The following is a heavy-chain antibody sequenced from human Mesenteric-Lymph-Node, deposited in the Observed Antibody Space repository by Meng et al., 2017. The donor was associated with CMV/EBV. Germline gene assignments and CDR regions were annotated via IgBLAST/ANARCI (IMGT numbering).Heavy chain of an antibody. J-gene: IGHJ5*02. V-gene: IGHV4-39*07. CDR2: IYYSGST. CDR3: ARVVVVLEAGRWFDP. D-gene: IGHD2-21*01. Sequence: SETLSLTCTVSGGSISSGSDFWGWIRQPPGKGLEWIGTIYYSGSTYYNPSLKSRVDISVDTSKNQFSLKLGSVTAADTAVYYCARVVVVLEAGRWFDPWGQGTLVTVSS. CDR1: GGSISSGSDF.